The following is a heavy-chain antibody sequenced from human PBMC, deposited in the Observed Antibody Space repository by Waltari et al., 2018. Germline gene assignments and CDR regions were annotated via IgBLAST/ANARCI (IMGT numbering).Heavy chain of an antibody. CDR1: GYTFTGFY. J-gene: IGHJ4*02. D-gene: IGHD3-10*01. CDR3: ATSPRGYFDS. V-gene: IGHV1-2*06. CDR2: INPNSGGT. Sequence: QVQLVQSGAEVKKPGASVKVSCKASGYTFTGFYMHWVRQAPGQGLEWMGRINPNSGGTNYEKKFQGRVTMTRDTSIRTAYMERSRLRSDDTAVYYCATSPRGYFDSWGQGTLVTVSS.